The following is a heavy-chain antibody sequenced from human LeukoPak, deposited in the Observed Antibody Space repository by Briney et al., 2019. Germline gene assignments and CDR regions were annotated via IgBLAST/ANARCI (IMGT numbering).Heavy chain of an antibody. V-gene: IGHV3-53*01. CDR1: GFSVSNNY. CDR3: ARESGFGALFPHCMDV. Sequence: GGSLRLSCAASGFSVSNNYMSWVRQAPGKGLEWVSVLFSGGNTYYADSVKGRFTISRDNSKNTLYLQMNSLRAEDTAVYYCARESGFGALFPHCMDVWGQGTTVTVSS. D-gene: IGHD3-10*01. J-gene: IGHJ6*02. CDR2: LFSGGNT.